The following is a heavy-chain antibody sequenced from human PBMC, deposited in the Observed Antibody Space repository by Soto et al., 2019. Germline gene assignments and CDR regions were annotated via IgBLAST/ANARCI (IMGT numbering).Heavy chain of an antibody. J-gene: IGHJ3*02. Sequence: SQTLSLTCAISGDSVSSNSAAWNWIRQSPSRGLEWLGRTYYRSKWYNDYAVSVKSRITINPDTSKNQFSLQLNSVTPEDTAVYYCARAMPGRLGAPYAFDIWGQGTMVTVSS. CDR1: GDSVSSNSAA. CDR3: ARAMPGRLGAPYAFDI. V-gene: IGHV6-1*01. CDR2: TYYRSKWYN. D-gene: IGHD1-26*01.